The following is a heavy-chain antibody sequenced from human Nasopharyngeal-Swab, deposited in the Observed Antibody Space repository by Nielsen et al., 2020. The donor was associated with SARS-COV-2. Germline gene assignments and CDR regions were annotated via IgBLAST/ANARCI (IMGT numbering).Heavy chain of an antibody. V-gene: IGHV3-30*04. J-gene: IGHJ4*02. CDR2: ISYDGSNK. D-gene: IGHD1-26*01. Sequence: PGEGLEWVAVISYDGSNKYYADSVKGRFTISRDNSKNTLYLQMNSLRAEDTAVYYCARGFGGSYWGYDYWGQGTLVTVSS. CDR3: ARGFGGSYWGYDY.